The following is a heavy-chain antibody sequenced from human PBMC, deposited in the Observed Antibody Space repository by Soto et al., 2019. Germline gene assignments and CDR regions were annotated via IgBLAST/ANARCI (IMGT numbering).Heavy chain of an antibody. CDR1: GFTVSSNY. CDR2: IYSAGNT. Sequence: GGSLRLSCAASGFTVSSNYMSWVRQAPGKGLEWVSVIYSAGNTYSADAVKGRFTITRDNSKNTLYLQMNSLRAEDTAVYYGARAPPYCSSASCPGAFDIWGQVTMVTVSS. J-gene: IGHJ3*02. V-gene: IGHV3-53*01. D-gene: IGHD2-2*01. CDR3: ARAPPYCSSASCPGAFDI.